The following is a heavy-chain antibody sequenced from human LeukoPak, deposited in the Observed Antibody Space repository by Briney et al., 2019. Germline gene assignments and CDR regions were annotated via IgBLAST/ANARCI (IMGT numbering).Heavy chain of an antibody. V-gene: IGHV4-34*01. CDR3: ARASSGSAIYYYYYMDV. D-gene: IGHD3-22*01. J-gene: IGHJ6*03. Sequence: SETLSLTCAVYGGSFSGYYWSWIRQPPGKGLEWIGEINHSGSTNYNPSLKSRVTISVDTSKNQFSLKLSSVTAADTAVYYCARASSGSAIYYYYYMDVWGKGATVTVSS. CDR2: INHSGST. CDR1: GGSFSGYY.